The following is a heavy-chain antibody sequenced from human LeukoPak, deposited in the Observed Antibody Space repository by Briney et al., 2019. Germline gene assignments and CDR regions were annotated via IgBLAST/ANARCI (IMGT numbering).Heavy chain of an antibody. J-gene: IGHJ4*02. Sequence: GSSVKVSCKASGGTFSSYAISWVRQAPGQGLEWMGRIIPILGIANYAQKFQGRVTITADKSTSTAYMELSSLRSEDTAVYYCARDRDYDILTAEDYWGQGTLVTVSS. CDR2: IIPILGIA. V-gene: IGHV1-69*04. CDR3: ARDRDYDILTAEDY. CDR1: GGTFSSYA. D-gene: IGHD3-9*01.